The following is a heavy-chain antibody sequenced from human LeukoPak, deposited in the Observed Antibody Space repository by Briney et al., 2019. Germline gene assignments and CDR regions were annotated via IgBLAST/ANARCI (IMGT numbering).Heavy chain of an antibody. J-gene: IGHJ6*03. Sequence: GESLKISCKGSGYSFTSYRIGWVRQMPGKGLEWMGIIYPGDSDTRYSPSFQGQVTISADKSISTAYLQWSSLKASDTAMYYCARPAYSGSYHNYYYYMDVWGKGTTVTVSS. CDR3: ARPAYSGSYHNYYYYMDV. D-gene: IGHD1-26*01. V-gene: IGHV5-51*01. CDR1: GYSFTSYR. CDR2: IYPGDSDT.